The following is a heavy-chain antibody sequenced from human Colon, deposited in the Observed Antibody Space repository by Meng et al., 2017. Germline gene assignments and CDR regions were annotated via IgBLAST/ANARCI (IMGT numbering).Heavy chain of an antibody. CDR1: GASFGAYY. D-gene: IGHD4-17*01. CDR2: IDHFRIS. CDR3: ATGLRHGDWFDP. Sequence: TLSPTAAVSGASFGAYYCSWIRQPPGKGLEWIGEIDHFRISNYNSSLKCRLTMSVDTSKKQISLTLTSVTAADTAVYYCATGLRHGDWFDPWGPGTLVTVSS. V-gene: IGHV4-34*01. J-gene: IGHJ5*02.